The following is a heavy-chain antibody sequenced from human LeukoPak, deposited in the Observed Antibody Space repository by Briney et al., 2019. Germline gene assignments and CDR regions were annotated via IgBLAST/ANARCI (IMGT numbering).Heavy chain of an antibody. Sequence: SETLSLTCAVYGGSFSGYYCSWIRQPPGKGLEWIGEINHSGSTNYNPSLKSRVTISVDTSKNQFSLKLSSVTAEDTAVYYCARGSCSGWSPTLFTYWGQGTLVTVSS. CDR3: ARGSCSGWSPTLFTY. J-gene: IGHJ4*02. V-gene: IGHV4-34*01. CDR1: GGSFSGYY. CDR2: INHSGST. D-gene: IGHD6-19*01.